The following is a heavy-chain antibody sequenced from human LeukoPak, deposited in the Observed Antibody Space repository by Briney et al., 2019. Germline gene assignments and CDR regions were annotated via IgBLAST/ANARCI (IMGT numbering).Heavy chain of an antibody. CDR2: INNSSGDT. Sequence: ASVKVSCKASGYTFTDYTIHWVRQAPGQGRDWMGLINNSSGDTYPAQNFQGRVTMTRDTSIKTAYMELSRLRSDDTALYYCARDGPGYSGYPGPYDYWGQGTLVTVSS. V-gene: IGHV1-2*02. D-gene: IGHD5-12*01. J-gene: IGHJ4*02. CDR3: ARDGPGYSGYPGPYDY. CDR1: GYTFTDYT.